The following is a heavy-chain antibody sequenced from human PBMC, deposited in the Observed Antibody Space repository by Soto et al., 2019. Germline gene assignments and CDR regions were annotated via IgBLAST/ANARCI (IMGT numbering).Heavy chain of an antibody. Sequence: SETLFLTCSLFGGSNSRGGYSWSWIRQPPGSGLQCIGYIYHSGSTYYNPSLKSRVTISVDRSKNQFSLKLSSVTAADTAVYYCARGDYDFWSGFRYYFDYWGQGTLVTVSS. CDR3: ARGDYDFWSGFRYYFDY. J-gene: IGHJ4*02. D-gene: IGHD3-3*01. V-gene: IGHV4-30-2*01. CDR2: IYHSGST. CDR1: GGSNSRGGYS.